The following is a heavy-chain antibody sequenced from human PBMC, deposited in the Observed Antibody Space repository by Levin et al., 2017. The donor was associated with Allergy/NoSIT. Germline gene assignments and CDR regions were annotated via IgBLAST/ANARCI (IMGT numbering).Heavy chain of an antibody. CDR3: ARGSYYYDSSGYYKKYYFDY. CDR2: INHSGST. Sequence: SQTLSLTCAVYGGSFSGYYWSWIRQPPGKGLEWIGEINHSGSTNYNPSLKSRVTISVDTSKNQFSLKLSSVTAADTAVYYCARGSYYYDSSGYYKKYYFDYWGQGTLVTVSS. V-gene: IGHV4-34*01. D-gene: IGHD3-22*01. J-gene: IGHJ4*02. CDR1: GGSFSGYY.